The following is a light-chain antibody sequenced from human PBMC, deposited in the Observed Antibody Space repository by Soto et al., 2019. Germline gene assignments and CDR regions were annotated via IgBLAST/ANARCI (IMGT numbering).Light chain of an antibody. CDR1: QSVSSY. V-gene: IGKV3-11*01. CDR3: HQRSEWPPFT. Sequence: EIVLTQSPATLSLSPGERATLSCRASQSVSSYLAWYQQKPGQAPRLLIYDASNRATGIPARFSGSGSGTDFTLTIGSLEPEDFAVYYCHQRSEWPPFTFGPGTKVDIK. J-gene: IGKJ3*01. CDR2: DAS.